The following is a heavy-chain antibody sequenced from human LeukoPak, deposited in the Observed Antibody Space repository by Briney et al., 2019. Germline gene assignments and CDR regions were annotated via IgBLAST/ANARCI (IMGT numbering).Heavy chain of an antibody. V-gene: IGHV5-51*01. CDR1: GYSFTSYW. J-gene: IGHJ5*02. Sequence: GESLKISCKGSGYSFTSYWIGWVLQMPGKGQQCMGIIYPGDSDTRYSPSFQVQVTISADKYISTPYLQRSSLKASDTAMYYCAKHESGTNWFDPWGQGTLVTVSS. CDR2: IYPGDSDT. CDR3: AKHESGTNWFDP.